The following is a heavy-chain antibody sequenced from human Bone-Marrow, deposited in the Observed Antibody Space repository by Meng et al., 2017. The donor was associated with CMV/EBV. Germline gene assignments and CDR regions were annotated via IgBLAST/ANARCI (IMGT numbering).Heavy chain of an antibody. Sequence: GSLRLSCAVSGGSISSSNWWSWVRQPPGKGLEWIGEIYHSGSTNYNPSLKSRVTISVDKSKNQFSLKLSSVTAADTAVYYCARDFHGVVATMDVWGQGTKVTVSS. CDR2: IYHSGST. V-gene: IGHV4-4*02. CDR1: GGSISSSNW. J-gene: IGHJ6*02. D-gene: IGHD3-3*01. CDR3: ARDFHGVVATMDV.